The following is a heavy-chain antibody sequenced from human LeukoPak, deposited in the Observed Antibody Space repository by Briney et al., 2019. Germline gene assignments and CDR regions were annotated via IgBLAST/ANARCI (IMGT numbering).Heavy chain of an antibody. D-gene: IGHD2-15*01. CDR3: ARDKDIVVVVAATGYLDY. J-gene: IGHJ4*02. CDR1: GFTFSSYA. V-gene: IGHV3-30*04. CDR2: ISYDGSNK. Sequence: QPGGSLRLSCAASGFTFSSYAMHWVRQAPGKGLEWVAVISYDGSNKYYADSVKGRFTISRDNSKNTLYLQMNSLRAEDTAVYYCARDKDIVVVVAATGYLDYWGQGTLVTVSS.